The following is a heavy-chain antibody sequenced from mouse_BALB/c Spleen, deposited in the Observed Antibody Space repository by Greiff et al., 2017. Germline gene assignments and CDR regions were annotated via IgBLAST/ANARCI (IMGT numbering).Heavy chain of an antibody. J-gene: IGHJ2*01. D-gene: IGHD1-1*01. CDR2: ISYSGST. CDR1: GYSITSDYA. Sequence: EVKLVESGPGLVKPSQSLSLTCTVTGYSITSDYAWNWIRQFPGNKLEWMGYISYSGSTSYNPSLKSRISITRDTSKNQFFLQLNSVTTEDTATYYCARGVLRYFDYWGQGTTLTVSS. V-gene: IGHV3-2*02. CDR3: ARGVLRYFDY.